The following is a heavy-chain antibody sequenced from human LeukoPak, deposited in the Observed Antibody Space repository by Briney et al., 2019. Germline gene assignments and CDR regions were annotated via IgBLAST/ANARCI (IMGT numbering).Heavy chain of an antibody. J-gene: IGHJ5*02. D-gene: IGHD4-23*01. CDR3: ARDPLDYGGNYP. Sequence: GGSLRLSCAASGFTFSSYSMNWVRHAPGKGLEWVSSISSSSSYIYYADSVKGRFTISRDNAKNSLYLQMNSLRAEDTAVYYCARDPLDYGGNYPWGQGTLVTVSS. CDR2: ISSSSSYI. CDR1: GFTFSSYS. V-gene: IGHV3-21*01.